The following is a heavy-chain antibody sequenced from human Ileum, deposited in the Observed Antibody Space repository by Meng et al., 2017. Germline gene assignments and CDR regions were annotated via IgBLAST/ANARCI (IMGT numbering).Heavy chain of an antibody. CDR3: ARDRQWVFDY. D-gene: IGHD6-19*01. Sequence: QVQLVQAGVVVKKPGAPVKVSCKPSGYTFTTFGISWVRQAPGQGLEWMGWIDPGNGNRNFAQKFQDRITLTTDTTTTTAYMELRSLRSDDTAIFYCARDRQWVFDYWGQGTLVTVSS. J-gene: IGHJ4*02. CDR1: GYTFTTFG. V-gene: IGHV1-18*01. CDR2: IDPGNGNR.